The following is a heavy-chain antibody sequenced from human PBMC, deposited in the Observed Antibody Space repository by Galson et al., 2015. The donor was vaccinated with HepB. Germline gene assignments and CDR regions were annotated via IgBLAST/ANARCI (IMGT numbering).Heavy chain of an antibody. CDR1: GGPISSYY. V-gene: IGHV4-59*12. Sequence: SETLSLTCTVSGGPISSYYWSWIRQPPGKGLEWIGYIYYSGSTNYNPSLKSRVTMSVDTSKNQFSLKLSSVTAADTAVYYCARVSSWFGEYDYWGQGTLVTVSS. D-gene: IGHD3-10*01. CDR2: IYYSGST. CDR3: ARVSSWFGEYDY. J-gene: IGHJ4*02.